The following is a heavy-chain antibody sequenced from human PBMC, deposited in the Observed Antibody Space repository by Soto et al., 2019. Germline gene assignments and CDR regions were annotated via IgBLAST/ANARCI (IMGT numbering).Heavy chain of an antibody. CDR1: GFIFSGSA. V-gene: IGHV3-73*01. CDR2: ILSKAGNYAT. J-gene: IGHJ4*02. Sequence: VQLVEFGGGLVQPGGSLKLSCAASGFIFSGSAVHWVRQASGKGLEWVGRILSKAGNYATAYPASMKGRFTISRDDSENTAFLQMNSLKTEDTAVYYCIRGGSPYYYDYWGQGTLVAVSS. CDR3: IRGGSPYYYDY.